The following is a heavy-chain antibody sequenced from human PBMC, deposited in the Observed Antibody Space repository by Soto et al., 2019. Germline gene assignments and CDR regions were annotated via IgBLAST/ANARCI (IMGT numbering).Heavy chain of an antibody. D-gene: IGHD4-17*01. CDR3: ARWDYGVYARFDF. V-gene: IGHV1-8*01. CDR1: GYTFTSHD. CDR2: MNPNSGNT. Sequence: QVQLVQSGAEVKKPGASVKVSCKASGYTFTSHDINWVRQATGQRLEWMGWMNPNSGNTGYAQKFQGRVTMTRNTSISTAYKELSSLRSEDTAVYYCARWDYGVYARFDFWGQGTLVTVSS. J-gene: IGHJ4*02.